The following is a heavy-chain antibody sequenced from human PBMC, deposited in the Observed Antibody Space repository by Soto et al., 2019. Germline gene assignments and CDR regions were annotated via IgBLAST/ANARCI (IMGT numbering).Heavy chain of an antibody. J-gene: IGHJ4*02. Sequence: QVQLQESGPGLVKPSQTLSLTCTVSGGSISSGGYYWSWIRQHPGKGLEWIGYIYYSGSTYYNPSLKSRVTISVDTSKNEFPLRLSSVTAADTAVYYCARKGYTYGSAFDFWGQGTLVTVTS. D-gene: IGHD5-18*01. CDR1: GGSISSGGYY. CDR3: ARKGYTYGSAFDF. V-gene: IGHV4-31*03. CDR2: IYYSGST.